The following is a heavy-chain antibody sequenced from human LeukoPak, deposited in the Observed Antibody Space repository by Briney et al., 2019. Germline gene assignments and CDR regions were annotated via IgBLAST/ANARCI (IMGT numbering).Heavy chain of an antibody. V-gene: IGHV3-30*02. CDR2: IRYDGSNK. D-gene: IGHD1-14*01. CDR1: GFTFSRYG. CDR3: AKEVVGPGDPGVDY. Sequence: GGSLRLSCAASGFTFSRYGMHWVRQAPGKGLEWVAFIRYDGSNKYYADSVKGRFTISRDNSKNTLYLQMNSLRAEDTAVYYCAKEVVGPGDPGVDYWGQGTLVTVSS. J-gene: IGHJ4*02.